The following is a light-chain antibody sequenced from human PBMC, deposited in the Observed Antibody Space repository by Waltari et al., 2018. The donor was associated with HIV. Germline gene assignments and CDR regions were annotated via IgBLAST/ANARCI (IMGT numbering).Light chain of an antibody. CDR2: DVT. Sequence: QSALTQPASVSGSPGQSITISCPGTSSDVGAYHYVSCYQQHPGKAPKLMSYDVTKRPSGVSNRFSGSKSANTASLTISGLQAEDEADYYCCSYAGSSTYVFGSGTKVTVL. V-gene: IGLV2-23*02. CDR1: SSDVGAYHY. J-gene: IGLJ1*01. CDR3: CSYAGSSTYV.